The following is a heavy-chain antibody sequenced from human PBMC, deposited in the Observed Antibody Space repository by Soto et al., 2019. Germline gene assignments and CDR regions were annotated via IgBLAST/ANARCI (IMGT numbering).Heavy chain of an antibody. Sequence: ASVKVSCKASGGTFSSYAFSWVRQAPGQGLEWMGDIIPFFGTADYAQKFQGRVTITADESTSTAYMELSSLRSEDTAVYYCGRTLYGDNVDYWGQGTLVTVSS. D-gene: IGHD4-17*01. V-gene: IGHV1-69*13. CDR2: IIPFFGTA. CDR3: GRTLYGDNVDY. CDR1: GGTFSSYA. J-gene: IGHJ4*02.